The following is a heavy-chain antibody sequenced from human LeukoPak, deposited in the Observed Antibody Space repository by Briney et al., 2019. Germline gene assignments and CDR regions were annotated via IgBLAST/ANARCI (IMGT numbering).Heavy chain of an antibody. CDR1: GFTFSSYC. V-gene: IGHV3-33*01. J-gene: IGHJ4*02. Sequence: PARSLRLSCAASGFTFSSYCMHWVRQAPGKGLEWVAVIWYDGSNKYYADSAKGRFTISRNNSKNKLYLQMNSLRAEDTAVYYCASESYYYGSGNRWGQGTLVTVSS. D-gene: IGHD3-10*01. CDR2: IWYDGSNK. CDR3: ASESYYYGSGNR.